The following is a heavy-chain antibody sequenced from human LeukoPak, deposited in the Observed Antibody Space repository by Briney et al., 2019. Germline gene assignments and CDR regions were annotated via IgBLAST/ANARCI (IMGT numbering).Heavy chain of an antibody. CDR2: IYHSGST. D-gene: IGHD4-11*01. CDR3: ARHNLGYSNSYYYMDV. V-gene: IGHV4-38-2*01. Sequence: SETLSLTCAVSGYSISSGYYWGWIRQPPGKGLEWIGSIYHSGSTYYNPSLKSRVTISADTSKNQFSLKLSSVTAADTAVYYCARHNLGYSNSYYYMDVWGKGTTVTVSS. J-gene: IGHJ6*03. CDR1: GYSISSGYY.